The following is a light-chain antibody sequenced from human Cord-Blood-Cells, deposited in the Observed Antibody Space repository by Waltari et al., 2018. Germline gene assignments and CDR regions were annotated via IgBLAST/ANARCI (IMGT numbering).Light chain of an antibody. V-gene: IGKV1-39*01. Sequence: DIQMTQSPSSLSASLGDRVTITCRASQSISSYLNWYQQKPGKAPKPLIYAASSLQSGVPSRFSGSGSGTDFTLTISSLQPEDFATYYCQQSYSTPWTFGQGTKVEIK. J-gene: IGKJ1*01. CDR3: QQSYSTPWT. CDR1: QSISSY. CDR2: AAS.